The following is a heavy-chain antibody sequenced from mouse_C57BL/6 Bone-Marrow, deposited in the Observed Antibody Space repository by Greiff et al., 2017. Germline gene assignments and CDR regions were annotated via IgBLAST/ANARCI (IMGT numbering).Heavy chain of an antibody. Sequence: EVMLVESGGDLVKPGGSLKLSCAASGFTFSSYGMSWVRQTPDKRLEWVATISSGGSYTYYPDSVKGRFTISRDNAKNTLYLQMSSLKSEDTAMYYCARQRSCYAMDYWGQGTSVTVSS. V-gene: IGHV5-6*02. CDR2: ISSGGSYT. CDR1: GFTFSSYG. CDR3: ARQRSCYAMDY. J-gene: IGHJ4*01.